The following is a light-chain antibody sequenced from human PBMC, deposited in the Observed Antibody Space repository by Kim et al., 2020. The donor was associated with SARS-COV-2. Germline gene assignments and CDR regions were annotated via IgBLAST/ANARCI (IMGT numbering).Light chain of an antibody. CDR3: QQSYSTPLT. J-gene: IGKJ4*01. V-gene: IGKV1-39*01. CDR2: AAS. CDR1: QSISSY. Sequence: DIQMTQSPSSLSASVGDRDTITCRASQSISSYLNWYQQKPGKAPKLLIYAASSLQSGVPSRFSGSGSGTDFTLTISSLQPEDFATYYCQQSYSTPLTFGGGTKVDI.